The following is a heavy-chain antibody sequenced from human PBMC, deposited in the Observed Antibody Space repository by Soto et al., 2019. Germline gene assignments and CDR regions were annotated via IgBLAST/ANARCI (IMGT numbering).Heavy chain of an antibody. CDR3: ASSRTLYGSGSYGGMDV. D-gene: IGHD3-10*01. CDR1: GFTFSSYG. CDR2: IWYDGSNK. Sequence: QVQLVESGGGVVQPGRSLRLSCAASGFTFSSYGMHWVRQAPGKGLEWVAVIWYDGSNKYYADSAKGRFTISRDNSKNTLYLQMNSLRAEDTAVYYCASSRTLYGSGSYGGMDVWGQGTTVTVSS. J-gene: IGHJ6*02. V-gene: IGHV3-33*01.